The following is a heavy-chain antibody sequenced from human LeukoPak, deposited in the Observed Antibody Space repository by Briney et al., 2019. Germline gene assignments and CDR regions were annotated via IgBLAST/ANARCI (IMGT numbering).Heavy chain of an antibody. D-gene: IGHD2-2*02. CDR2: ISYDGSNK. CDR3: ARDAGYCSSTSCFTPPDY. J-gene: IGHJ4*02. V-gene: IGHV3-30-3*01. CDR1: GFTFSSYA. Sequence: GRSLRLSCAASGFTFSSYAMHWVRQAPGKGLEWVAVISYDGSNKYYADSVKGRFTISRDNSKNTLYLQMNSLRAEDTAVYYCARDAGYCSSTSCFTPPDYWGQGTLVTVSS.